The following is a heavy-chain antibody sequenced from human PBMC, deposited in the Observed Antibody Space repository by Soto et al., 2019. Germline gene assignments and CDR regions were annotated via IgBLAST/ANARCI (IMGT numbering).Heavy chain of an antibody. CDR2: VRGNGDPP. CDR3: VKSRGGNNFDFFD. V-gene: IGHV3-64D*06. J-gene: IGHJ4*02. CDR1: GFTFSSYA. D-gene: IGHD5-12*01. Sequence: GGSLRLSCSASGFTFSSYAMHWVRQAPGKGLEYVSGVRGNGDPPFYADSVKGRFTISRDNSKNTLYLQMSGLSADDTAVYYCVKSRGGNNFDFFDWGQGALVTVS.